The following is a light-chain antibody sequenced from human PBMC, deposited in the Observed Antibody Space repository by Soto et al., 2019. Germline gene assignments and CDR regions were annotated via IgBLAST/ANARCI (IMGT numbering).Light chain of an antibody. CDR1: QSVNSN. CDR3: QQYNVWPLT. CDR2: VAS. Sequence: EIVLTQSPATLSLSPGDRATLSCRASQSVNSNLAWYQQKPGQTPKLLIYVASTRATGIPARFSGSGSGTEFTLTISSLQSEDFAVYYCQQYNVWPLTFGGGTKVEFK. V-gene: IGKV3-15*01. J-gene: IGKJ4*01.